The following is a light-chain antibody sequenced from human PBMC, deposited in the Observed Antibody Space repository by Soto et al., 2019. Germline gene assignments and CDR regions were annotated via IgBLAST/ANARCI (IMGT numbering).Light chain of an antibody. V-gene: IGKV3-20*01. CDR1: QSVNSNY. CDR3: QQYGSSFRYT. Sequence: EIVLTQSPGTLSLSPGERATLFCRASQSVNSNYVTWYQQKPGQAPRLLIYGASSRATGIPDRFSGSGSGTDFTLTISRLEPEDFAVYYCQQYGSSFRYTFGQGTKLEIK. CDR2: GAS. J-gene: IGKJ2*01.